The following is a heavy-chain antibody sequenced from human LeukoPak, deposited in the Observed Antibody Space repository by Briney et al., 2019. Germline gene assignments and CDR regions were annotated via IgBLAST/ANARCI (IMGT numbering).Heavy chain of an antibody. D-gene: IGHD3-16*01. CDR2: IDPENSAR. J-gene: IGHJ4*02. V-gene: IGHV1-69-2*01. CDR3: STLRGTSDY. Sequence: GASVKVSCKASGYSISDYYIHWVKQAPGKGLEWMGRIDPENSARVYAEMFQGSLTITADTSGNTVYMTLSGLRAVDTAVYYCSTLRGTSDYWGQGTLVTVSS. CDR1: GYSISDYY.